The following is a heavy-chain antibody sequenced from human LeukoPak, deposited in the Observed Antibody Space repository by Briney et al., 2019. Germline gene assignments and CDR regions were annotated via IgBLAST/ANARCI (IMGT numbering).Heavy chain of an antibody. CDR1: GGSVSSRSYY. Sequence: SETLSLTCTVSGGSVSSRSYYWSWIRQPPGKGLEWIGYIFSSGDTKYNPSLKSRVIISIDTSRNQFSLKLRSVTAADTAVYYCARDYCGGDCYYYFGMHVWGQGTAVTVSS. D-gene: IGHD2-21*02. CDR3: ARDYCGGDCYYYFGMHV. CDR2: IFSSGDT. V-gene: IGHV4-61*01. J-gene: IGHJ6*02.